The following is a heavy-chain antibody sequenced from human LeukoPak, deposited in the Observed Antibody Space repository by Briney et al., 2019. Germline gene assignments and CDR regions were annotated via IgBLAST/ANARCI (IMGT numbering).Heavy chain of an antibody. CDR3: ARARTRGYSYGYGIFYFDY. D-gene: IGHD5-18*01. CDR2: ISSSGSTI. Sequence: GGSLRLSCAASGFTFTTYGMHWVPQAPGKGLEWVSYISSSGSTIYYADSVKGRFTISRDNAKNSLYLQMNSLRAEDTAVYYCARARTRGYSYGYGIFYFDYWGQGTLVTVSS. J-gene: IGHJ4*02. CDR1: GFTFTTYG. V-gene: IGHV3-48*04.